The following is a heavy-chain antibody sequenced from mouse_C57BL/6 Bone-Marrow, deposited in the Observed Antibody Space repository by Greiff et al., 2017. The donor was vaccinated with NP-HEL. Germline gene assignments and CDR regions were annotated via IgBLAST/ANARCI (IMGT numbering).Heavy chain of an antibody. J-gene: IGHJ2*01. CDR2: INPYNGGT. CDR1: GYTFTDYY. Sequence: VQLQQSGPVLVKPGASVKMSCKASGYTFTDYYMNWVKQSHGTSLEWIGVINPYNGGTSYNQKFKGKATLTVDKSSSTAYMELNSLTSEDSAVYYCARDGGWLLLYYFDDWGQGTTLTVSS. D-gene: IGHD2-3*01. CDR3: ARDGGWLLLYYFDD. V-gene: IGHV1-19*01.